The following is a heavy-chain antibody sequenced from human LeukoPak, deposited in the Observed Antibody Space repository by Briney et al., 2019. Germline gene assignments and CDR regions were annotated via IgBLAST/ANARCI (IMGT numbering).Heavy chain of an antibody. Sequence: LPGGSLRLSCAVSGFTVSSKYMSWVRQVPGKGLEWVSDISGDGGSTFYADSVKGRFTISRDNSRNTLYLQMNSLRAEDTAIYYCARLWGSSSWSHFDYWGQGTLVTVSS. V-gene: IGHV3-23*01. CDR3: ARLWGSSSWSHFDY. CDR1: GFTVSSKY. D-gene: IGHD6-13*01. CDR2: ISGDGGST. J-gene: IGHJ4*02.